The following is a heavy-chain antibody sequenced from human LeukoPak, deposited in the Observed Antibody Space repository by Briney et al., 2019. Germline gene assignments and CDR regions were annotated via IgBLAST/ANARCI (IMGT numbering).Heavy chain of an antibody. Sequence: SETLSLTCSVSGGSISSYYWSWIRQPAGKGLEWIGRIKNSGNTNYNPSPESRATLSLDTSKNQFSLNLSSVTAADTAVYYCAREGSSSGWRPFDIWGQGTVVTVSS. V-gene: IGHV4-4*07. CDR3: AREGSSSGWRPFDI. D-gene: IGHD6-19*01. CDR1: GGSISSYY. J-gene: IGHJ3*02. CDR2: IKNSGNT.